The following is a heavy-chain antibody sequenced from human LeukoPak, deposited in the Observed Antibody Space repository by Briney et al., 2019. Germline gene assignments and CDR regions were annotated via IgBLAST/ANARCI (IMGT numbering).Heavy chain of an antibody. CDR2: ISSSGSYI. V-gene: IGHV3-21*01. J-gene: IGHJ3*02. Sequence: GGSLRLSCAASGFTFSSYSMNWVRQAPGKGLEWVSSISSSGSYIYYADSVKGRFTISRDNAKNSLYLQMNSLRAEDTAVYYCAREYNWNDNAFDIWGQGTMVTVSS. D-gene: IGHD1-1*01. CDR1: GFTFSSYS. CDR3: AREYNWNDNAFDI.